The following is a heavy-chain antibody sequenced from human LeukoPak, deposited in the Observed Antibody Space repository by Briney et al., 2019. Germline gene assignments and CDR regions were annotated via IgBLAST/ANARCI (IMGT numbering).Heavy chain of an antibody. CDR1: GGSISSSTYY. CDR2: IHYSGST. Sequence: PSETLSLTCTVSGGSISSSTYYWGWIRQPPGKGLEWIGTIHYSGSTYYNPSLKSRVTISVDKSKNQFSLRLSSVTAADTAVYYCARVLSGSNFDYWGQGTLVTVSS. D-gene: IGHD3-22*01. CDR3: ARVLSGSNFDY. V-gene: IGHV4-39*07. J-gene: IGHJ4*02.